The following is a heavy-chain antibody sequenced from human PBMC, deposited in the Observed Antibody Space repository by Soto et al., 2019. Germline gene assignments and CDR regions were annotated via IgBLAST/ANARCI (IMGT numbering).Heavy chain of an antibody. CDR1: GFTFSNYA. Sequence: VQLLESGGGLLQPGGSLRLSCAASGFTFSNYAMSWVRQAPGKGLEWVSAISGGGDSTYYADSVKGRFTISRDNSRYMPYLQMNSLRAEDTAVYYCAKVSNFWSGSFDCWGQGTLVTVSS. D-gene: IGHD3-3*01. J-gene: IGHJ4*02. CDR2: ISGGGDST. CDR3: AKVSNFWSGSFDC. V-gene: IGHV3-23*01.